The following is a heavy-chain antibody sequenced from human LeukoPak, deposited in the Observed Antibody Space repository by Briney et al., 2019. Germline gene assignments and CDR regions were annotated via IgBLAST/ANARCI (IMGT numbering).Heavy chain of an antibody. Sequence: PGGSLRLSCLASGFTFSNYAMSWVRQAPGKGLEWVSGITISGNTAYYADSVKGRFTISRGNSKNTLYLQMNSLRAEDTAVYYCAKDGPWRELLGYWGQGTLVTVSS. CDR3: AKDGPWRELLGY. CDR2: ITISGNTA. D-gene: IGHD1-26*01. CDR1: GFTFSNYA. V-gene: IGHV3-23*01. J-gene: IGHJ4*02.